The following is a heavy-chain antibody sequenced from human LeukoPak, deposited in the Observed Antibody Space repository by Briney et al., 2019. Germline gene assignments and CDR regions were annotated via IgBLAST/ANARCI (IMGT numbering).Heavy chain of an antibody. V-gene: IGHV1-46*01. J-gene: IGHJ4*02. CDR3: ARVVAGLGGLDY. D-gene: IGHD2-15*01. CDR1: GYTFTSYY. CDR2: INPSGGST. Sequence: ASVKVSCKASGYTFTSYYMHWVRQAPGQGLEWMGIINPSGGSTSYAQKFQGRVTMTRDTSTSTVYMELSSLRSEDTAVYCCARVVAGLGGLDYWGQGTLVTVSS.